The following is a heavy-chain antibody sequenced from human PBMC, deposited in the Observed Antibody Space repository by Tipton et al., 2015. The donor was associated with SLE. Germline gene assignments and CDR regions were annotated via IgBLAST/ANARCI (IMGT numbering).Heavy chain of an antibody. V-gene: IGHV3-30*02. CDR2: IRYDGSNK. CDR1: GFTFSTYD. Sequence: SLRLSCAASGFTFSTYDMHWVRQAPGKGLEWVAFIRYDGSNKYYADSVKGRFTISRDNSKNTLYLQMNSLRAEDTAVYYCAKDGSGSSWYYFDYWGQGTLVTVSS. CDR3: AKDGSGSSWYYFDY. D-gene: IGHD6-13*01. J-gene: IGHJ4*02.